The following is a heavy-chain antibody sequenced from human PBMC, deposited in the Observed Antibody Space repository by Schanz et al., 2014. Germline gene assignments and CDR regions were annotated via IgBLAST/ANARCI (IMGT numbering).Heavy chain of an antibody. CDR2: INSANGNT. V-gene: IGHV1-3*01. J-gene: IGHJ4*02. Sequence: QVQLVQSGAELRKPGSSVKVSCKASGGTFSSYSISWVRQAPGQRLEWMGWINSANGNTKYSHRFQGRVTITRDTSATTAYMELSSLTSEDTAVHYCARGRGFYDYWGQGTLVTVSS. CDR1: GGTFSSYS. D-gene: IGHD3-10*01. CDR3: ARGRGFYDY.